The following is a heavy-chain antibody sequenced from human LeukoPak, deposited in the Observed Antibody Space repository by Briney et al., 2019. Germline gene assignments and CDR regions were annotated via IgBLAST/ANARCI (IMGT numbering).Heavy chain of an antibody. D-gene: IGHD6-6*01. CDR1: GFTFSTYW. V-gene: IGHV3-7*01. CDR2: LKQDGSEK. CDR3: ARDYSSSSGLDY. J-gene: IGHJ4*02. Sequence: GGSLRLSCVASGFTFSTYWMSWVRQAPGKGLEWVANLKQDGSEKYYVGSVKGRFTISRDNAKNSLYLQMDSLRVEDTAVYYCARDYSSSSGLDYWGQGSLVTVSA.